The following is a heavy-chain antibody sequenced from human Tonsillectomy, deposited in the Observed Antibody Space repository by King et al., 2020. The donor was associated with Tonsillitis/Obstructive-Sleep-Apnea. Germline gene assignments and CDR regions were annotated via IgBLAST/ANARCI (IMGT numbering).Heavy chain of an antibody. D-gene: IGHD1-26*01. CDR2: IRGKAYGGTT. J-gene: IGHJ4*02. CDR3: TRDPSGSYFDY. CDR1: GFTFGDYA. Sequence: VQVVESGGGLVQPGRSLRLSCTTSGFTFGDYAMNWVRQAPGKGLEWVGFIRGKAYGGTTEYAASVKGRFTISRDDSKSIAYLQMNSLKSEDTAVYYCTRDPSGSYFDYWGQGTLVTVSS. V-gene: IGHV3-49*04.